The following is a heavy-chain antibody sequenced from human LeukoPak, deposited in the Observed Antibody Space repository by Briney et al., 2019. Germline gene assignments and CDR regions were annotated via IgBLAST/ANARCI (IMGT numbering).Heavy chain of an antibody. J-gene: IGHJ4*02. CDR1: GGSFSGYY. D-gene: IGHD3-10*01. Sequence: SETLSLTCAVYGGSFSGYYWSWIRQPPGKGLEWIGEINHSGSTNYNPSLKSRVTISVDTSKNQFTLKLSSVTAADTAVYYCARGKRGCGSGSYSPLYYFDYWGQGTLVTVSS. V-gene: IGHV4-34*01. CDR2: INHSGST. CDR3: ARGKRGCGSGSYSPLYYFDY.